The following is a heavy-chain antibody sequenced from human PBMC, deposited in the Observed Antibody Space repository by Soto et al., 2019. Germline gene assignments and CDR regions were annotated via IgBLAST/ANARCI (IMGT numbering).Heavy chain of an antibody. V-gene: IGHV3-66*01. Sequence: EVQLVESGGDLVQRGGSLRLSCEASGFDVSNTDMSWVRQAPGKGLEWVSVIYSGGYTNYADSVKGRFIVSRDSPKNTLYLQMDSLRAEDTAVYYCAREAIIGIAAPEYYFDYWGQGTLVTVSS. CDR2: IYSGGYT. CDR3: AREAIIGIAAPEYYFDY. J-gene: IGHJ4*02. CDR1: GFDVSNTD. D-gene: IGHD2-2*02.